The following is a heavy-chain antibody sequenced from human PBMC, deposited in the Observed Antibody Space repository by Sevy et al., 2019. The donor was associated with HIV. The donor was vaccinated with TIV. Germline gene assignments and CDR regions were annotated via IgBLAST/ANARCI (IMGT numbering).Heavy chain of an antibody. CDR2: IRYDGSNE. V-gene: IGHV3-30*02. Sequence: GGSLRLSCAASGFTFSNHAMHWVRQAPGKGLEWVAFIRYDGSNEYYADSVKGRFTISRDNSKNTLCLQMTSLRPEDTAVYYCAKDRKVLLVVYAIPFDVFDIWGQGTMVTVSS. CDR1: GFTFSNHA. CDR3: AKDRKVLLVVYAIPFDVFDI. J-gene: IGHJ3*02. D-gene: IGHD2-8*02.